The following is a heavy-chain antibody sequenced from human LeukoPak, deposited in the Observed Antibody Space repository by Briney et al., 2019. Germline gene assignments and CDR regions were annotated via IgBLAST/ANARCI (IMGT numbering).Heavy chain of an antibody. V-gene: IGHV3-7*04. CDR2: IKQDGSVK. CDR1: GSTFGDHW. CDR3: SGGDQFDF. Sequence: QTGGSLRLSCTASGSTFGDHWMTWVRQAPGKGLEWVANIKQDGSVKQYMESVKGRFTISRDNARNSLYLQMNSLRVEDTAIYFYSGGDQFDFWGQGTLVTVSS. J-gene: IGHJ4*02.